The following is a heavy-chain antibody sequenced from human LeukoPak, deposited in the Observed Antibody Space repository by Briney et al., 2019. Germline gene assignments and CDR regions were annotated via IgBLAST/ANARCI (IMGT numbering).Heavy chain of an antibody. Sequence: SETLSLTCGVSGGSITNTNYWTWVRQPPGKGLEWIGEVNLQGSTNYNPSLMGRVAISVGTSENHISLQLTSVTAADTAVYYCAREGGPYRPLDYSGQGTLVTVSS. CDR1: GGSITNTNY. V-gene: IGHV4-4*02. J-gene: IGHJ4*02. CDR2: VNLQGST. CDR3: AREGGPYRPLDY.